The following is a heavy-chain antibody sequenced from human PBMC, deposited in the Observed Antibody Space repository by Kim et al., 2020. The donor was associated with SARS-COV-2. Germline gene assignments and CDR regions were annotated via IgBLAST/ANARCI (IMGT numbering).Heavy chain of an antibody. CDR3: ARGGWSNWYFDL. J-gene: IGHJ2*01. CDR2: INHGGST. D-gene: IGHD6-19*01. Sequence: SETLSLTRAVYGGSFSGYYWSWIRQPPGKGLEWIGEINHGGSTNYNPSLKSRVTISVDTSKNQFSLKLSSVTAADTAVYYCARGGWSNWYFDLWGRGTLVTVSS. CDR1: GGSFSGYY. V-gene: IGHV4-34*01.